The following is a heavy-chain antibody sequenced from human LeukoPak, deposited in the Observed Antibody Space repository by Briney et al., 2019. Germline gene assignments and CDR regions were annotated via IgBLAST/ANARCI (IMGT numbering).Heavy chain of an antibody. CDR2: MNPNSGNT. J-gene: IGHJ4*02. D-gene: IGHD5-24*01. CDR3: ARARERVFDY. V-gene: IGHV1-8*02. CDR1: GYTFTSYG. Sequence: ASVKVSCKASGYTFTSYGISWVRQAPGQGLEWMGWMNPNSGNTGYAQKFQGRVTMTRNTSISTAYMELSSLRSEDTAVYYCARARERVFDYWGQGTLVTVSS.